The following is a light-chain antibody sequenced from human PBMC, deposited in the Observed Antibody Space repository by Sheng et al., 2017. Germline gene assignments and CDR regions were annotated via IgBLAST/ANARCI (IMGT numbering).Light chain of an antibody. Sequence: QSVLTQPPSVSGAPGQRVTISCTGTSSNIGAGYDVHWYQQFPGKAPKLLIYGNSNRPSGVPDRFSGSKSGTSASLTISGLQAEDEADYYCSSYTSSSTVFGGGTKLTVL. CDR1: SSNIGAGYD. CDR2: GNS. CDR3: SSYTSSSTV. J-gene: IGLJ3*02. V-gene: IGLV1-40*01.